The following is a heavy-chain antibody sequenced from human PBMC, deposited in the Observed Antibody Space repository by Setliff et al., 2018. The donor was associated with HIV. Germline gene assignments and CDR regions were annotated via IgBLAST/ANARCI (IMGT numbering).Heavy chain of an antibody. Sequence: GGSVKVSCKASGYTFTNYAIHWVRQAPGQRLEWMGWINPGNGNTKYSQKFQGRVTITRDTSATTAYMELSSLRSEDTAIFYCAREPIGGDDAFDIWGQGTMVTVS. CDR2: INPGNGNT. J-gene: IGHJ3*02. CDR1: GYTFTNYA. CDR3: AREPIGGDDAFDI. V-gene: IGHV1-3*01. D-gene: IGHD2-21*02.